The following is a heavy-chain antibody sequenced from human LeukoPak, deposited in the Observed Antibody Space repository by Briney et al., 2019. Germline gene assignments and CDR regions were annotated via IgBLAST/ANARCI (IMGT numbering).Heavy chain of an antibody. V-gene: IGHV3-30*03. CDR2: ISYDGSNK. Sequence: GGSLRLSCAASGFTFSSYGMHWVRQAPGKGLEWVAVISYDGSNKYYADSVKGRFTISRDNSKNTLYLQMNSLRAEDTAVYYCARDPDTAMVPNYYFDYWGQGTLVTVSS. CDR1: GFTFSSYG. J-gene: IGHJ4*02. CDR3: ARDPDTAMVPNYYFDY. D-gene: IGHD5-18*01.